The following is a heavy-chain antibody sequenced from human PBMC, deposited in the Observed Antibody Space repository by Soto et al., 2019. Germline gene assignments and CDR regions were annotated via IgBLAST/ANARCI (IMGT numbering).Heavy chain of an antibody. CDR1: GFTFSVYT. Sequence: EAQLVESGGGLVQPGGSLRLSCAASGFTFSVYTMHWARQSPGKGLEWMSSITSSGTTISYADSVKGRFTISRDNAKRSLFLQMDTLRDEDTAVYYCARAGYSTSSDWPWFDPWGQGTLVTVSS. D-gene: IGHD6-6*01. V-gene: IGHV3-48*02. CDR2: ITSSGTTI. CDR3: ARAGYSTSSDWPWFDP. J-gene: IGHJ5*02.